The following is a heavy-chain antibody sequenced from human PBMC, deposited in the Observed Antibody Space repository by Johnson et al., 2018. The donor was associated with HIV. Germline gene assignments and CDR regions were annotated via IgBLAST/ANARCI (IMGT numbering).Heavy chain of an antibody. CDR1: GLSFDSYS. CDR3: ARVAPAHDAFDI. D-gene: IGHD2-2*01. CDR2: ISSSGSTI. J-gene: IGHJ3*02. Sequence: VLLVESGGGVVQPGGSLRLSCKASGLSFDSYSMSWVRQAPGKGLEWVSYISSSGSTIFYADSVKGRFPISRDNAKNSLYLQMNSLRAEDTAVYYCARVAPAHDAFDIWGQGTMVSVSS. V-gene: IGHV3-48*04.